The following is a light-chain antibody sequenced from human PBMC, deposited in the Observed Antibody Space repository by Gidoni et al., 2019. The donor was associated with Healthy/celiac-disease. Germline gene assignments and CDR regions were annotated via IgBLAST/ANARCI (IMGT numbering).Light chain of an antibody. J-gene: IGKJ2*02. CDR3: QQRSNWPGT. CDR1: QSVSSY. Sequence: EIVLTQSPATLSLSPGERATLSCRASQSVSSYLAWYQQKPGQAPRLLIYDASNRATGIPVRFSGSGSGTDFTLTINSLEPEDFAVYYCQQRSNWPGTFGQGTKLEIK. CDR2: DAS. V-gene: IGKV3-11*01.